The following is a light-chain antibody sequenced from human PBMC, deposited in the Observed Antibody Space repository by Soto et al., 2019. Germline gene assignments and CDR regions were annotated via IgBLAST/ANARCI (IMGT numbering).Light chain of an antibody. CDR2: GAS. V-gene: IGKV3-15*01. J-gene: IGKJ4*01. CDR1: QSVSSN. Sequence: EIVMTQSPATLSVSPGARATLSCRASQSVSSNLAWYQQKPGQAPRLLIYGASTMATGIPARFSGSGSGTEFTLTISILQSEDFAVYHCQHYDNWPSFGGGTKVEIK. CDR3: QHYDNWPS.